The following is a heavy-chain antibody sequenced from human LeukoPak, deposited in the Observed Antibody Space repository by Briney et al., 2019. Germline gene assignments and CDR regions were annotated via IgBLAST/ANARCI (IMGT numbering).Heavy chain of an antibody. Sequence: GGSLRLSCAASGFTVSSNYMSWVRQAPGKGLEWVSVIYSGGSTYYADSVKGRFTISRDNSKNTLYLQMNSLRAEDTAVYYCARGSLLSLPGSTHFDYWGQGTLVTVSS. J-gene: IGHJ4*02. V-gene: IGHV3-66*01. CDR1: GFTVSSNY. D-gene: IGHD2-2*01. CDR3: ARGSLLSLPGSTHFDY. CDR2: IYSGGST.